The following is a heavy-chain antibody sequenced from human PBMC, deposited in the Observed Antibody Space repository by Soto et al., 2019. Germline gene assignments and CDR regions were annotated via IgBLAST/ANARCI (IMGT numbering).Heavy chain of an antibody. CDR2: INPSPSRT. CDR3: ARGAHGIPAPRLDL. CDR1: GYRFTSYY. Sequence: QVQLVQSGAEVKKPGASMKVSCKASGYRFTSYYIHWVRQAPGQGLEWIGIINPSPSRTTYAERCQGRVTITRDTSTSTVDMEVNSLRSDDTAGDFCARGAHGIPAPRLDLWGQGTLITVSS. V-gene: IGHV1-46*01. D-gene: IGHD6-13*01. J-gene: IGHJ5*02.